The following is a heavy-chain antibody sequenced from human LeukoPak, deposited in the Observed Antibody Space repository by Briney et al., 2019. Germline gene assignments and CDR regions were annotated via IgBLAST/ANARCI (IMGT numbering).Heavy chain of an antibody. D-gene: IGHD3-22*01. Sequence: GASVKLSCKASGATFSSYAISWVRQAPGQGLEWRGRIIPILGIANYAQKYQARVTITADKSTSTAYLELSSLRSEDTAVYYCARESPDSSGFYYWGQGTLVTVSS. CDR1: GATFSSYA. V-gene: IGHV1-69*04. J-gene: IGHJ4*02. CDR2: IIPILGIA. CDR3: ARESPDSSGFYY.